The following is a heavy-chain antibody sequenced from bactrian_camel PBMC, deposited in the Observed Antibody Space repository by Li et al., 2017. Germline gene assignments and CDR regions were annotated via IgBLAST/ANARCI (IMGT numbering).Heavy chain of an antibody. D-gene: IGHD3*01. Sequence: DVQLVESGGGSVQSGGSLKLSCVASGYDFSKCEMGWFRQAPGKEREGIASLYTGGGDPYYADSVKGRFTSSRDNAKNTLYLQMNSLKAEDTAVYYCATWAVHRAIAYPSRAFADWGQGTQVTVS. CDR1: GYDFSKCE. CDR3: ATWAVHRAIAYPSRAFAD. CDR2: LYTGGGDP. J-gene: IGHJ4*01. V-gene: IGHV3S40*01.